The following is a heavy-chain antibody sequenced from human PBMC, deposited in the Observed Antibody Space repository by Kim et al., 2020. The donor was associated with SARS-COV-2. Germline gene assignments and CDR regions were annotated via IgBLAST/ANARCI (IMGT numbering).Heavy chain of an antibody. CDR3: TTESRTIFGVVKVYYYYYMDV. D-gene: IGHD3-3*01. Sequence: GGSLRLSCAASGFTFSNAWMSWVRQAPGKGLEWVGRIKSKTDGGTTDYAAPVKGRFTISRDDSKNTLYLQMNSLKTEDTAVYYCTTESRTIFGVVKVYYYYYMDVWGKGTTVTVSS. J-gene: IGHJ6*03. CDR1: GFTFSNAW. CDR2: IKSKTDGGTT. V-gene: IGHV3-15*01.